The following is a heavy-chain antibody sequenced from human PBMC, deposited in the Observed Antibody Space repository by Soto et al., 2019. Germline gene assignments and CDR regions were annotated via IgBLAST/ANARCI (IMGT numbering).Heavy chain of an antibody. V-gene: IGHV4-34*01. CDR3: ARGRGEFDP. CDR2: INHAGNT. D-gene: IGHD2-21*01. J-gene: IGHJ5*02. CDR1: GGSLSDNY. Sequence: QVHLQQWGAGLLKPSETLSLTCAVYGGSLSDNYWTWLRKSPGKGLEWIGEINHAGNTNYNPSLRGRVIISVDTAKMQFSLNLRFVSAADTAVYYCARGRGEFDPWGQGTPVTVSS.